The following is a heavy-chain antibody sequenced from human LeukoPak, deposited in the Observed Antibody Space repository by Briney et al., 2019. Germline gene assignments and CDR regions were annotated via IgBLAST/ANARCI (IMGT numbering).Heavy chain of an antibody. J-gene: IGHJ4*03. D-gene: IGHD1-26*01. CDR2: ISATGFTT. Sequence: GGSLRLSCAASGFTFSSYTMSWVRQAPGKGLEWISVISATGFTTYHTDFVKGRFTISRDNSKSMLYLQMDGLRAEDTAIYFCTKDVQVGPTRGFFDFWGQGTLVTVSS. CDR3: TKDVQVGPTRGFFDF. V-gene: IGHV3-23*01. CDR1: GFTFSSYT.